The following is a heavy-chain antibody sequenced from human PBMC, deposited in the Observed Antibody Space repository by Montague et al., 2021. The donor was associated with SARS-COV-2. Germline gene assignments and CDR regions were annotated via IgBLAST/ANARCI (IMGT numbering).Heavy chain of an antibody. D-gene: IGHD3-9*01. CDR3: ARGLRRFDWLSPLDV. J-gene: IGHJ4*02. V-gene: IGHV4-59*08. CDR1: GGSINTYY. CDR2: IYYSGST. Sequence: SETLSLTCTVSGGSINTYYWSWIRQPPGKGLEWIGYIYYSGSTNYNPSLKSRVTISVDTSKNQFSLKLSSVTAADTAVYYCARGLRRFDWLSPLDVWGQGTPVTVSS.